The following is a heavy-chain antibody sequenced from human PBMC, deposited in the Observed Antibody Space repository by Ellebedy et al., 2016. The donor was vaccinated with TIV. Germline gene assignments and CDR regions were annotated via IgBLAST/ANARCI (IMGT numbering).Heavy chain of an antibody. CDR2: IYPGDSNT. CDR3: ASNYGYGVPVDF. Sequence: GESLKISCKASGYTFTSYWITWVRQMPGKGLEWIGIIYPGDSNTMYSPSFQGQVTISADKSVSTAYLQWTSLKASDTALYFCASNYGYGVPVDFWGQGTLVIVSS. J-gene: IGHJ4*02. CDR1: GYTFTSYW. V-gene: IGHV5-51*01. D-gene: IGHD5-18*01.